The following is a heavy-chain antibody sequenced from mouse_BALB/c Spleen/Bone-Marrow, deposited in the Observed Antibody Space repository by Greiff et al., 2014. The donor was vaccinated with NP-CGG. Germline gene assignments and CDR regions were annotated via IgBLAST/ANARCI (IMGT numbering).Heavy chain of an antibody. D-gene: IGHD1-1*01. CDR2: INPYNGDT. J-gene: IGHJ4*01. CDR3: AREGYYYGSSYGNAMDY. Sequence: VQLQQSGPELVKPGASVKISCKASGYSFTGYFMNWVMQSHGKSLEWIGRINPYNGDTFYNQKFKGKATLTVDKSSSTAHMELRSLASEDSAVYYCAREGYYYGSSYGNAMDYWGQGISVTVSS. V-gene: IGHV1-20*02. CDR1: GYSFTGYF.